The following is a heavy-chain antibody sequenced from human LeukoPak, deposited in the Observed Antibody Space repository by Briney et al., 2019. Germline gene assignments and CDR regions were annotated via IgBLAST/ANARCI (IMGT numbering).Heavy chain of an antibody. CDR2: IRSKANSYAT. J-gene: IGHJ4*02. CDR1: GLTFSGSA. Sequence: GGSLRLSCAASGLTFSGSAMHWVRQASGKGLEWVGRIRSKANSYATAYAASVKGRFTISRDDSKNTAYLQMNSLKTEDTAVYYCTRLARYCSSTSCSYFDYWGQGTLVTVSS. V-gene: IGHV3-73*01. CDR3: TRLARYCSSTSCSYFDY. D-gene: IGHD2-2*01.